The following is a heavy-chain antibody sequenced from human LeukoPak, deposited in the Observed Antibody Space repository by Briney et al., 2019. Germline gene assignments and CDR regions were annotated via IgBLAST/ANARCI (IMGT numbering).Heavy chain of an antibody. J-gene: IGHJ4*02. CDR3: ARGSNWGDY. V-gene: IGHV4-59*08. CDR1: GGSTSDYC. D-gene: IGHD7-27*01. CDR2: ISNSGST. Sequence: PSETLSLTCTVSGGSTSDYCWSWIRQPPGKGLEWIGYISNSGSTNYNPSLKSRVTMSVDTSKNQFSLRLSSVTAADTAVYYCARGSNWGDYWGRGTLVTVSS.